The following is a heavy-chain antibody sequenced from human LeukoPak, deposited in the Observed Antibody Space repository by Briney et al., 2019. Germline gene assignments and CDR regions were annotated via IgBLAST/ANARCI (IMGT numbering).Heavy chain of an antibody. D-gene: IGHD1-26*01. CDR2: IYYSGST. Sequence: SETLSLTCTVSGGSISSYYWSWIRQPPGKGLEWIGYIYYSGSTNYNPSLKSRVTISVDTSKNQFSLKLSSVTAADTAVYYCAREVGATHIDYWGQGTLVTVSS. CDR1: GGSISSYY. V-gene: IGHV4-59*01. J-gene: IGHJ4*02. CDR3: AREVGATHIDY.